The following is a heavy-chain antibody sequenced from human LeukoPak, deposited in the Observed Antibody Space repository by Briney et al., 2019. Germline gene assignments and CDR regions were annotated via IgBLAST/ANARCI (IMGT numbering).Heavy chain of an antibody. Sequence: SETLSLTCTVSGGSISSYYWSWIRQPPGKGLEWIGYIYTSGSTNYNPSLKSRVTMSVDTSKNQFSLKLSSVTAADTAVYYCAREGANWGLYFDYWGQGTLVTVSS. J-gene: IGHJ4*02. D-gene: IGHD7-27*01. CDR3: AREGANWGLYFDY. CDR1: GGSISSYY. CDR2: IYTSGST. V-gene: IGHV4-4*08.